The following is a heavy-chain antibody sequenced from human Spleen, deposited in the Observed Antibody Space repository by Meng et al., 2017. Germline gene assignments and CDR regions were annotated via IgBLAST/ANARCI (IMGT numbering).Heavy chain of an antibody. CDR3: ASGGTYDY. V-gene: IGHV3-48*03. Sequence: GEALKISCAASGFTFSSYEMNRVRQAPGKGLEWVSSISSSGNTIYYADSVKGRFTISRDNAKNSLFLQMNSLRAEDTAVYYCASGGTYDYWGQGTLVTVSS. D-gene: IGHD1-26*01. J-gene: IGHJ4*02. CDR2: ISSSGNTI. CDR1: GFTFSSYE.